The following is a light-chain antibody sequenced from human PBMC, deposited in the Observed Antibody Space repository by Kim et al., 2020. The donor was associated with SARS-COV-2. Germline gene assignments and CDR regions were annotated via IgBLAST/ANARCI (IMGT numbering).Light chain of an antibody. Sequence: DIQMTQSPSSLSASVGDRATITCRASQTVRNYLNWYQQRPGNAPKLLIYGASSLQSGVPARFSGSGSGTDFTLVISSLQLEDFAAYYCQQCNSSPLTFGQGTKVDIK. CDR1: QTVRNY. CDR2: GAS. CDR3: QQCNSSPLT. V-gene: IGKV1-39*01. J-gene: IGKJ1*01.